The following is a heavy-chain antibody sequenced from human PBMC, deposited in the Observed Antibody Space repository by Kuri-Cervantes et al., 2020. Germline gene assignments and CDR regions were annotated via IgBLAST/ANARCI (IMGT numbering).Heavy chain of an antibody. CDR3: ARRVRLFAVATTTTGELDS. J-gene: IGHJ4*02. CDR2: IKTKTDGGTT. Sequence: GGSLRLSCAASGFTFSNAWMSWVRQAPGKGLEWVGRIKTKTDGGTTDYAAPVKGRFTISGDDSKNTLYLQMNSLRAEDTAVYYCARRVRLFAVATTTTGELDSWGQGTLVTVSS. V-gene: IGHV3-15*01. D-gene: IGHD1-26*01. CDR1: GFTFSNAW.